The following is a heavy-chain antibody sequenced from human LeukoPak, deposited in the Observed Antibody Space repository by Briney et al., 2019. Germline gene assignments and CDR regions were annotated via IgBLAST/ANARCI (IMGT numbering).Heavy chain of an antibody. D-gene: IGHD6-19*01. CDR3: AKDIQVAGFDY. J-gene: IGHJ4*02. CDR1: GFTFSSYG. CDR2: ISYDGSNK. V-gene: IGHV3-30*18. Sequence: GGSLRLSCAASGFTFSSYGMHWVRQAPGKGLEWVAVISYDGSNKYYADSVKGRFTISRDNSKNTLYLQMNSLRAEDTAVYYCAKDIQVAGFDYWGQGTLVTVSS.